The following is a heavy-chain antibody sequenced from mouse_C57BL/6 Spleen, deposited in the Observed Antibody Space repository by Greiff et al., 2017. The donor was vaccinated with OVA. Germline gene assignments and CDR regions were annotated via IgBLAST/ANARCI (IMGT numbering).Heavy chain of an antibody. V-gene: IGHV5-4*03. Sequence: DVKLVESGGGLVKPGGSLKLSCAASGFTFSSYAMSWVRQTPEKRLEWVATISDGGSYTYYPDNVKGRFPISRDNAKNNLYLQMSHLKSEDTAMYYCARMGPTLGRGGFAYWGQGTLVTVSA. CDR3: ARMGPTLGRGGFAY. J-gene: IGHJ3*01. CDR1: GFTFSSYA. D-gene: IGHD4-1*01. CDR2: ISDGGSYT.